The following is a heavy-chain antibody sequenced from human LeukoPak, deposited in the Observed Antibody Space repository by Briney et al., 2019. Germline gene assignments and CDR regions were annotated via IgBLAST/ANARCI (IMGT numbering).Heavy chain of an antibody. D-gene: IGHD6-25*01. Sequence: PGGSLRLSCAASGFTFSSYSMNWVRQAPGKGLEWVSYISSSSSTIYYADSVKGRFTISRDNAKNSLYLQMNSLRAEDTAVYYCTRDPSEASHPYYFDYWGQGILVTVSS. J-gene: IGHJ4*02. CDR2: ISSSSSTI. V-gene: IGHV3-48*01. CDR3: TRDPSEASHPYYFDY. CDR1: GFTFSSYS.